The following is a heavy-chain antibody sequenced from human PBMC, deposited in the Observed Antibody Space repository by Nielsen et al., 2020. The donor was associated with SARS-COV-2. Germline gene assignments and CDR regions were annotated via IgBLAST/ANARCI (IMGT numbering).Heavy chain of an antibody. CDR3: ATPRGYFDWSFDY. V-gene: IGHV3-23*01. CDR2: ISGSGGST. CDR1: GFTFSSYV. D-gene: IGHD3-9*01. Sequence: GESLKISCAASGFTFSSYVMSWVRQAPGKGLEWVSAISGSGGSTYYADSVKGRFTISRDNSKNTLYLQMNSLRAEDTAVYYCATPRGYFDWSFDYWGQGTLVTVSS. J-gene: IGHJ4*02.